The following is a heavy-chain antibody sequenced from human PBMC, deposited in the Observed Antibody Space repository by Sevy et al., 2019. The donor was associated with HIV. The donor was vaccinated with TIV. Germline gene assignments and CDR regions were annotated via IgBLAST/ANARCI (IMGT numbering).Heavy chain of an antibody. D-gene: IGHD4-17*01. CDR1: GITFSSHA. J-gene: IGHJ4*02. Sequence: AGSLRLSCAASGITFSSHAMHWVRQAPGKELEWVTIIAYDGSNKYYADSVKGRFTISRDNSKNTLYLQMNSLRAEDTAVYYCARADYGDYSGEFDYWGQGTLVTVSS. CDR3: ARADYGDYSGEFDY. CDR2: IAYDGSNK. V-gene: IGHV3-30-3*01.